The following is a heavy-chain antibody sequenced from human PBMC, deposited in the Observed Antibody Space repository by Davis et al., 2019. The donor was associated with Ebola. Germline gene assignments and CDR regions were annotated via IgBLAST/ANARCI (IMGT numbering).Heavy chain of an antibody. V-gene: IGHV3-23*01. CDR2: ISGSGGST. D-gene: IGHD6-19*01. J-gene: IGHJ4*02. Sequence: GESLKISCAASGFTFSSYAMSWVRQAPGKGLEWVSAISGSGGSTYYADSVKGRFTISRDNSKNTLYLQMNSLRAEDTAVYYCAKDSRLSVGGWYAGWGQGTLVTVSS. CDR3: AKDSRLSVGGWYAG. CDR1: GFTFSSYA.